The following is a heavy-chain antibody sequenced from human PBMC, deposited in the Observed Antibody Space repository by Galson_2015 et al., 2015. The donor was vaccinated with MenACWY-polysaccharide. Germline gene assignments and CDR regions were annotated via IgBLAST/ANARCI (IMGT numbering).Heavy chain of an antibody. V-gene: IGHV6-1*01. D-gene: IGHD3-10*01. CDR1: GDSVSSNSAA. Sequence: CAIPGDSVSSNSAAWSWIRQSPSRGLEWLGRTYYRSKWYNDYAVSVKSRITINPDTSKNQFSLQLNSVTPEDTAVYYCARERLMVALVRYSAFDIWGQGTMVTVSS. CDR2: TYYRSKWYN. J-gene: IGHJ3*02. CDR3: ARERLMVALVRYSAFDI.